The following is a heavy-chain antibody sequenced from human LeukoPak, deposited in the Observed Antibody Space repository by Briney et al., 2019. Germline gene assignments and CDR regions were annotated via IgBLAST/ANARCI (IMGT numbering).Heavy chain of an antibody. Sequence: GASVKVSCKASGYTFTSYDINWVRQATGQGLEWMGWMNPNSGNTGYAQKFQGRVTMTRNTSISTAYMELSSLRSEDTAVYCCARGYIVATITFDYFDYWGQGTLVTVSS. CDR1: GYTFTSYD. V-gene: IGHV1-8*01. J-gene: IGHJ4*02. D-gene: IGHD5-12*01. CDR2: MNPNSGNT. CDR3: ARGYIVATITFDYFDY.